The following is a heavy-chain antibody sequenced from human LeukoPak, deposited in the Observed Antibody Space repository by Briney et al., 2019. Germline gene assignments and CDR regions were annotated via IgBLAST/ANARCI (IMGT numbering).Heavy chain of an antibody. D-gene: IGHD2/OR15-2a*01. V-gene: IGHV3-48*02. CDR1: QFTFSNYA. J-gene: IGHJ4*02. CDR2: INPTSFTI. CDR3: ARQGVLLRNYFDS. Sequence: GGSLRLSCAASQFTFSNYAMNWVRQAPGKGLEWVSYINPTSFTIYYADSVRGRFTISRDNPSNSLYLQMDSLTEDDTAVYFCARQGVLLRNYFDSWGQGTQTTVSS.